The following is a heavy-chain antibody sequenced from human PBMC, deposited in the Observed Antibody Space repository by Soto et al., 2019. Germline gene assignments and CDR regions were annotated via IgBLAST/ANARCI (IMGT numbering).Heavy chain of an antibody. Sequence: SGPTLVNPTQTLTLTCTFSGFSLSTSGMRVSWIRQPPGKALEWLARIDWDDDKFYSTSLKTRLTISKDTSKNQVVLTMTNMDPVDTATYYCARNIRTQTRKYYSGMDVWGQGTTVTVYS. V-gene: IGHV2-70*04. CDR2: IDWDDDK. CDR1: GFSLSTSGMR. CDR3: ARNIRTQTRKYYSGMDV. J-gene: IGHJ6*02.